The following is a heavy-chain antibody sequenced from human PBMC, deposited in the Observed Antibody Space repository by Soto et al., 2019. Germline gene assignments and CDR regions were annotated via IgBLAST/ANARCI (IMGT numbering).Heavy chain of an antibody. Sequence: SETLSLTCTVSGGSISSYYCSWIRQPPGKGLEWIGYIYYSGSTNYNPSLKSRVTILVDTSKNQSSLKLSSVTAAVTAVYYWASEYSDLYYWGQGTLVTVSS. D-gene: IGHD4-17*01. V-gene: IGHV4-59*01. J-gene: IGHJ4*02. CDR1: GGSISSYY. CDR2: IYYSGST. CDR3: ASEYSDLYY.